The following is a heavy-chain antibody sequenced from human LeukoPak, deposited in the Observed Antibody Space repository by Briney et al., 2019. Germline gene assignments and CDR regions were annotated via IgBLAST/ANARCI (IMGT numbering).Heavy chain of an antibody. CDR2: IYYSGST. J-gene: IGHJ4*02. Sequence: SETLSLTSTVSGGSISSYYWSWIRQPPGKGLEWIGYIYYSGSTNYNPSLKSRVTISVDTSKNQFSLKLSSVTAADTAVYYCARGEAALGYWGQGTLVTVSS. V-gene: IGHV4-59*01. CDR1: GGSISSYY. CDR3: ARGEAALGY. D-gene: IGHD6-13*01.